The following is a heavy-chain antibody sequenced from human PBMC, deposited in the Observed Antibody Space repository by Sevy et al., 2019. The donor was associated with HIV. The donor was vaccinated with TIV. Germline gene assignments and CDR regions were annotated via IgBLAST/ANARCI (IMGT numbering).Heavy chain of an antibody. Sequence: GGSLRLSCAASGFSFSSYGMHWVRQAPGKGLEWVALIRFDGSNSYDADSVKGRFTMSRDPSKNTVYLQMNSLRAEDTAVYYCARDHEFYDYGDYGPTFFPDYWGQGNLVTVSS. V-gene: IGHV3-30*02. CDR1: GFSFSSYG. J-gene: IGHJ4*02. D-gene: IGHD4-17*01. CDR2: IRFDGSNS. CDR3: ARDHEFYDYGDYGPTFFPDY.